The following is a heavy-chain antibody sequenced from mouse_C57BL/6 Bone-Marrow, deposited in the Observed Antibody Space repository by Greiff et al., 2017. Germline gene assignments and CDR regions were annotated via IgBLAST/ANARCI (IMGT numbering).Heavy chain of an antibody. J-gene: IGHJ4*01. CDR3: TLTGNARDY. CDR1: GFNIKDDY. V-gene: IGHV14-4*01. CDR2: IDTENGDT. D-gene: IGHD4-1*01. Sequence: EVQLQQSGAELVRPGASVKLSCTASGFNIKDDYMHWVKQRPEKGLEWIGWIDTENGDTEYASKFQGKATLTADTSSNTAYLQLSSLTSEDTAVYDCTLTGNARDYWGQGTSVTVSS.